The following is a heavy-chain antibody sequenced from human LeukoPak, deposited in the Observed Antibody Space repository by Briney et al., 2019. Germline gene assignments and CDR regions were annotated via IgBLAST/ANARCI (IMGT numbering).Heavy chain of an antibody. CDR1: GFNLDDHA. CDR3: VRRGGPTKDQSYYYYGLDV. V-gene: IGHV3-9*01. D-gene: IGHD3-10*01. CDR2: ISWNSGSI. J-gene: IGHJ6*02. Sequence: GRSLRLSCAASGFNLDDHAMHWVRQAPGKGLEWVSGISWNSGSIGYADSVKGRFSISRDNAKNSLYLHMSSLRVGDTALYYCVRRGGPTKDQSYYYYGLDVWGQGTTVTVSS.